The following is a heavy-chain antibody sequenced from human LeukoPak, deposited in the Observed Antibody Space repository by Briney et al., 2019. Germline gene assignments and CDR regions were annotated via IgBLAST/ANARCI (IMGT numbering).Heavy chain of an antibody. CDR3: ARGYDFWSGYLTRKYYYYYMDV. CDR1: GYTFTGYY. J-gene: IGHJ6*03. V-gene: IGHV1-2*02. CDR2: INPNSGGT. D-gene: IGHD3-3*01. Sequence: ASVKVSCKASGYTFTGYYMHWVRQAPGQGLEWMGWINPNSGGTNYAQKFQGRGTMTRDTSSSTAYMELSRLRSDDTAVYYCARGYDFWSGYLTRKYYYYYMDVWGKGTTVTVSS.